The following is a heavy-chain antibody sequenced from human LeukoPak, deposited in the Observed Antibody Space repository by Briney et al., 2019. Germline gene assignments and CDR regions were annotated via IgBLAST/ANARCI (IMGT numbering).Heavy chain of an antibody. CDR2: TYYRAKWYN. CDR1: GDSVSSNSAA. CDR3: ARGIRNFDD. D-gene: IGHD5-18*01. J-gene: IGHJ4*02. Sequence: SQTFSLTCAISGDSVSSNSAAWSWIRQSPSRGLEWLARTYYRAKWYNDYAASVKSRIIINPDTSKNQFCLQLNSVTPDDTVVYYCARGIRNFDDWGQGTLVTVSS. V-gene: IGHV6-1*01.